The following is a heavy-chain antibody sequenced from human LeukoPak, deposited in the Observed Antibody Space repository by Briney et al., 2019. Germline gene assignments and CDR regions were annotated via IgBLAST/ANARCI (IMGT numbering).Heavy chain of an antibody. J-gene: IGHJ4*02. CDR3: ARVSLFGSSGYGFDY. V-gene: IGHV1-8*03. D-gene: IGHD3-22*01. Sequence: ASVKLSCTASGYTFTSYDINWVRQATGQGLGWMGWMNPNSGNTGYAQKFQGRVTITRKTSISTAYMELSSLRSDDTAVYYCARVSLFGSSGYGFDYWGQGTLVTVSS. CDR1: GYTFTSYD. CDR2: MNPNSGNT.